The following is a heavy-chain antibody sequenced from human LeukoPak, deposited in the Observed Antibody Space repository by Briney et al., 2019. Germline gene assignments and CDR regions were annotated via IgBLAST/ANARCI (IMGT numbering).Heavy chain of an antibody. CDR3: PRESALGVERVGGYFDY. CDR2: IYYSGST. Sequence: SETLCLTCAVSDYSISNGYYWGWIRQSPGKGLEWIGSIYYSGSTYYNPSLKSRVTISIDTSKNQFSLKLGSVTATDTAVYYCPRESALGVERVGGYFDYWGQRALVTVFS. J-gene: IGHJ4*02. CDR1: DYSISNGYY. V-gene: IGHV4-38-2*02. D-gene: IGHD1-1*01.